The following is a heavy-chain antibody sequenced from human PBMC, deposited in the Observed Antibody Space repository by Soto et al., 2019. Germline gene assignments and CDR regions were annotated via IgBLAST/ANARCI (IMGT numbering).Heavy chain of an antibody. CDR1: GFTFSSYA. CDR2: ISGSGGST. Sequence: PGGSLRLSCAASGFTFSSYAMSWVRQAPGKGLEWVSAISGSGGSTYYADSVKGRFTISRDNSKNTLYLQMNSLRAEDTAVYYGATPVVEPVDITDFRGKETLLTCSS. D-gene: IGHD2-2*01. V-gene: IGHV3-23*01. J-gene: IGHJ4*02. CDR3: ATPVVEPVDITDF.